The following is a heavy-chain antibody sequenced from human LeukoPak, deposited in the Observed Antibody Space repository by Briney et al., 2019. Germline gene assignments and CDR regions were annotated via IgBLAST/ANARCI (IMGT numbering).Heavy chain of an antibody. J-gene: IGHJ4*02. V-gene: IGHV3-30-3*01. CDR3: ARDSVGATNYFDY. D-gene: IGHD1-26*01. CDR1: GFAFNSYS. Sequence: GGSLRLSCAASGFAFNSYSMNWVRQAPGKGLEWVAVISYDGSNKYYADSVKGRFTISRGNSKNTLYLQMNSLRAEDTAVYYCARDSVGATNYFDYWGQGTLVIVSS. CDR2: ISYDGSNK.